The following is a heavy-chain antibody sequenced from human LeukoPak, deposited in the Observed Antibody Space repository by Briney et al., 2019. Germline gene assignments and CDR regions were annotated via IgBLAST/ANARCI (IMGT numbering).Heavy chain of an antibody. V-gene: IGHV3-66*01. D-gene: IGHD4-11*01. Sequence: GGSLRLSCVAFGVSVYNNHISWVRQAPGKGLERVSVIKSGGGGIYYADSVKGRFTISRDSSKSSVYLQLNSLRAEDTAVYYCAREDDYHFDYWGQGTLVTVSS. CDR3: AREDDYHFDY. CDR1: GVSVYNNH. CDR2: IKSGGGGI. J-gene: IGHJ4*02.